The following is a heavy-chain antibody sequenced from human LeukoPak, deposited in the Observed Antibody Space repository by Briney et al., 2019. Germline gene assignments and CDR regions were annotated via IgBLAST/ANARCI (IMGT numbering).Heavy chain of an antibody. J-gene: IGHJ3*02. D-gene: IGHD3-3*01. Sequence: SETLSLTCTVSGGSIISYYWSWIRQPPGKGLEWIGYIYYSGSTNCNPSLKSRVTISVDTSKNQFSLKLSSVTAADTAVYYCARENDFWSGYAYHAFDIWGQGTMVTVSS. CDR2: IYYSGST. CDR1: GGSIISYY. CDR3: ARENDFWSGYAYHAFDI. V-gene: IGHV4-59*01.